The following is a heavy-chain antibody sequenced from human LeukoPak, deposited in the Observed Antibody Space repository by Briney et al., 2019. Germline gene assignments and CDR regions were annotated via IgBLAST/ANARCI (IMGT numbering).Heavy chain of an antibody. V-gene: IGHV3-64*05. CDR2: ISSNGGST. D-gene: IGHD3-22*01. Sequence: PGGSLRLSSSASGFTFSRYTAHWVRQAPGKGMEYVSGISSNGGSTYYADSVKGRFTISRDNSKNTLYVQMSSLRAEDTAVYYCVTTYDNSGYYPFDYWGQGTLVTVSS. J-gene: IGHJ4*02. CDR3: VTTYDNSGYYPFDY. CDR1: GFTFSRYT.